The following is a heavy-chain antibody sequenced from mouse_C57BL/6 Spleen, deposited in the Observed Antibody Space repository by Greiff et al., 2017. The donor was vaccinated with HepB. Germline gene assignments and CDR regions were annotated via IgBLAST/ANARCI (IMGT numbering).Heavy chain of an antibody. V-gene: IGHV1-64*01. Sequence: VQLQQPGAELVKPGASVKLSCKASGYTFTSYWMHWVKQRPGQGLEWIGMIHPNSGSTNYNEKFKSKATLTVDKSSSTAYMQLSSLTSEDSAVYYCARGYGSSTGYFDVWGTGTTVTVSS. CDR1: GYTFTSYW. D-gene: IGHD1-1*01. CDR2: IHPNSGST. J-gene: IGHJ1*03. CDR3: ARGYGSSTGYFDV.